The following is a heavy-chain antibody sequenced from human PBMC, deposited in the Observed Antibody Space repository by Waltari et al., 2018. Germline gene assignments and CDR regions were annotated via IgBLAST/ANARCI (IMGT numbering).Heavy chain of an antibody. D-gene: IGHD1-20*01. CDR3: AKPFYNWDDPLHS. CDR1: GFSFSGSR. CDR2: IRREPYNYAT. Sequence: EVQVVESGGGLVQPGGSLKLSGSPSGFSFSGSRIPGVRQTPGKGLEWVGRIRREPYNYATAYSASVKGRFTISRDDSKNTAYLQMNSLMTEDTAIYYCAKPFYNWDDPLHSWGQGTLVAVSS. J-gene: IGHJ4*02. V-gene: IGHV3-73*01.